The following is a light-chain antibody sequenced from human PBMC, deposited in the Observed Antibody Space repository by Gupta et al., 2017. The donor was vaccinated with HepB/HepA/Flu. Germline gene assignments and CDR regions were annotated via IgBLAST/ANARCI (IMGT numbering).Light chain of an antibody. Sequence: QPVLTPQPSASWTPGQRVTISCSGSSSNVGGDNVYWYRQLPGTAPKLLIYNDDSRPSGVPDRFSGSKSGTTASLAISGLQAEDEADYYCAAWDNSRSGEVFGSGTRLTVL. V-gene: IGLV1-47*02. J-gene: IGLJ1*01. CDR3: AAWDNSRSGEV. CDR2: NDD. CDR1: SSNVGGDN.